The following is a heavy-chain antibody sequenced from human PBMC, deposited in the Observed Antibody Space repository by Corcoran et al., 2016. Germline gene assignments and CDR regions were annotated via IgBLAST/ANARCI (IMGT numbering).Heavy chain of an antibody. CDR2: IIPIFGTA. CDR3: ARGDITIFGVIYYYYGMDV. CDR1: GGTFSSYA. Sequence: QVQLVQSGAEVKKPGSSVKVSCKASGGTFSSYAISWVRQAPGQGLEWMGGIIPIFGTANYAQKFQGRVTITADESTSTAYMELSSLRSEDTAVYYCARGDITIFGVIYYYYGMDVWGQGTTVTVSS. J-gene: IGHJ6*02. V-gene: IGHV1-69*01. D-gene: IGHD3-3*01.